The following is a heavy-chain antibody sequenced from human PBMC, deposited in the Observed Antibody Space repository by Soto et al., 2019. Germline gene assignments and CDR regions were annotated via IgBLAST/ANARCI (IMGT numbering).Heavy chain of an antibody. CDR2: IKEDGSEA. CDR1: GFTFSTYW. Sequence: EVQLVESGGGLVQPGGSLRLSCAASGFTFSTYWMNWVRQAPGKGLEWVANIKEDGSEAYYVDSVKGRFTFSRDNAKNSLYLDMNSLRGEDTAVYYCARDWGAPGRGSALGYYYHFGMDVWGQGTTVTVPS. D-gene: IGHD3-16*01. J-gene: IGHJ6*02. V-gene: IGHV3-7*05. CDR3: ARDWGAPGRGSALGYYYHFGMDV.